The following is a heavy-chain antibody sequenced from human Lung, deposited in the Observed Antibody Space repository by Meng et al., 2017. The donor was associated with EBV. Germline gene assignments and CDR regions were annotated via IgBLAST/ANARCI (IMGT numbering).Heavy chain of an antibody. J-gene: IGHJ4*02. CDR1: SGSISSDTSS. CDR3: ARDSDSAYSLGY. D-gene: IGHD2-21*01. CDR2: VYRSGST. V-gene: IGHV4-30-2*01. Sequence: QVQLQESGSGLVKPLQTLSLTCAVSSGSISSDTSSWNWIRQRPGKGLEWIGFVYRSGSTYYNPSLKSRVTISVDTSKNQFSLKLSSVTAADTAVYYCARDSDSAYSLGYWGQGTLVTVSS.